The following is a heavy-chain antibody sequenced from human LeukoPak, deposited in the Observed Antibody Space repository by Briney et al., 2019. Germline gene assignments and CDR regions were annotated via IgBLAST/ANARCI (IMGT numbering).Heavy chain of an antibody. J-gene: IGHJ6*02. Sequence: PGGSLRLSCAASGFTFSSYEMNWVRQAPGKGGEWVSYISSSGSTIYYADSVKGRFTISRDNAKNSLYLQMNSLRAEDTAVYYCARDSSSSGGMDVWGQGTTVTVSS. CDR2: ISSSGSTI. V-gene: IGHV3-48*03. CDR3: ARDSSSSGGMDV. D-gene: IGHD6-13*01. CDR1: GFTFSSYE.